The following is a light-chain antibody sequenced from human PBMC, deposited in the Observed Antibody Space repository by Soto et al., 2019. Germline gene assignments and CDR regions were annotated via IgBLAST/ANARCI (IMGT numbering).Light chain of an antibody. CDR1: SSNIGAGYD. CDR3: QSYDSSLSLYV. J-gene: IGLJ1*01. Sequence: SVLTQPPPVSGAPGQRVTISCTGSSSNIGAGYDVHWYQQLPGTAPKLLIYGNSNRPSGVPDRFSGSKSGTSASLAITGLQAEDEADYYCQSYDSSLSLYVFGTGTKVTVL. CDR2: GNS. V-gene: IGLV1-40*01.